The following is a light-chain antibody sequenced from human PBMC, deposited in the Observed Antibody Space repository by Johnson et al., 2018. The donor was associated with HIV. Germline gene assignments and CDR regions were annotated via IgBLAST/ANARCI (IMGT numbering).Light chain of an antibody. CDR2: DNN. V-gene: IGLV1-51*01. CDR1: NSNIGNNY. J-gene: IGLJ1*01. CDR3: GTWDSNLSAYV. Sequence: QSVLTQSPSVSEAPGQKVTISCSGSNSNIGNNYVSWYQQLPGTAPKLLIYDNNKRPSGIPDRFSGSKSGTSATLGITGLQTGDEADYYCGTWDSNLSAYVFGTGTKVTVL.